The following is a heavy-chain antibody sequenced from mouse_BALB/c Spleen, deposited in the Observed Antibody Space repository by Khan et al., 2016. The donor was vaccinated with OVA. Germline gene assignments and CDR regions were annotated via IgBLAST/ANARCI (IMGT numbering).Heavy chain of an antibody. J-gene: IGHJ4*01. Sequence: VQLQESGPGLVALSQSLSITCPISGFSLTSYGIHWVRQPPGKGLEWLVVIWSDGSTTYNSTLKSRLSITKDNSKSQDFLKMNSLQTDDTAMYYCARQPYYRYYALDYWGQGTSVTVSS. V-gene: IGHV2-6-1*01. CDR3: ARQPYYRYYALDY. CDR1: GFSLTSYG. CDR2: IWSDGST. D-gene: IGHD2-10*01.